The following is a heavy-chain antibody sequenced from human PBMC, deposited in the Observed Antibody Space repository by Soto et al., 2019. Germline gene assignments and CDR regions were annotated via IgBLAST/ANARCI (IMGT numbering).Heavy chain of an antibody. J-gene: IGHJ4*02. CDR1: GFTFSSYW. D-gene: IGHD3-22*01. Sequence: GGSLRLSCAASGFTFSSYWMSWVRQAPGKGLEWVANIKQDGSEKYYVDSVKGQFTISRDNAKNSLNLQMNSLRAEDTAVYYFAIDRTVTYYYDSSGSDYFDYWGQGTLVTVSS. V-gene: IGHV3-7*03. CDR2: IKQDGSEK. CDR3: AIDRTVTYYYDSSGSDYFDY.